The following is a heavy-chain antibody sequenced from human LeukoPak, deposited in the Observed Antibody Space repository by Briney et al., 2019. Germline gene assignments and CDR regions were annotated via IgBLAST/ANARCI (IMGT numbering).Heavy chain of an antibody. CDR3: ARRPIAAAGSSGFDY. V-gene: IGHV5-51*01. CDR2: IYPGDSDT. Sequence: GESLKISCKGSGYSFTSYWIGWVRQMPGKGLEWMGIIYPGDSDTTYSPSFQGQVTISADKSISTAYLQWSSLKASDTAMYYCARRPIAAAGSSGFDYWGQGTLVTVSS. J-gene: IGHJ4*02. D-gene: IGHD6-13*01. CDR1: GYSFTSYW.